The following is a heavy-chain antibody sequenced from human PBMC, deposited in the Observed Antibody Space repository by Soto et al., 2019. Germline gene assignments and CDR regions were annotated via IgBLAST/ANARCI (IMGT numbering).Heavy chain of an antibody. V-gene: IGHV4-59*08. CDR3: ARHPLYFYDSSGYHSKGYFDY. D-gene: IGHD3-22*01. CDR2: IYYSGST. J-gene: IGHJ4*02. Sequence: PSETLSLTCTVSGGSISSYYWSWIRQPPGKGLEWIGYIYYSGSTNYNPSLKSRVTISVDTSKNQFSLKLSSVTAADTAVYYCARHPLYFYDSSGYHSKGYFDYWGQGTLVTVSS. CDR1: GGSISSYY.